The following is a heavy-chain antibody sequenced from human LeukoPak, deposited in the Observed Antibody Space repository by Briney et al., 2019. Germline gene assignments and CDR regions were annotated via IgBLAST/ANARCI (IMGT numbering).Heavy chain of an antibody. CDR1: GGTFSNYA. V-gene: IGHV1-69*13. CDR2: IIPIFGTA. D-gene: IGHD6-19*01. Sequence: SVKVSCKASGGTFSNYAINWVRQAPGQGLEWMGGIIPIFGTANYAQTFQARVTITADESTSTAYMELSSLRSEDTAVYYCARGHNSGLYTWGLDNWGQGTLVTVSS. CDR3: ARGHNSGLYTWGLDN. J-gene: IGHJ4*02.